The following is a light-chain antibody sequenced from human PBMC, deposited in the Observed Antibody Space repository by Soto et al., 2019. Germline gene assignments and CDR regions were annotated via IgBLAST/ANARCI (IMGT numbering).Light chain of an antibody. Sequence: EIVMTQSPATLSVSPGERATLSCRASQSVSSNLAWYQQKPGQTPRLLVYGASSRATGIPDRFSGSGSGTDFTLTISGLEPEDFAVYYCQQHGTSPITFGQGTRLEI. CDR1: QSVSSN. CDR2: GAS. J-gene: IGKJ5*01. V-gene: IGKV3-20*01. CDR3: QQHGTSPIT.